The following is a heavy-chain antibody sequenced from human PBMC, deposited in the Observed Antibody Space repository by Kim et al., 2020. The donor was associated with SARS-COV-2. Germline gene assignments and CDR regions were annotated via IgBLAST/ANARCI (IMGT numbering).Heavy chain of an antibody. CDR1: GFTFSSYG. CDR3: VKAAYGSGSYGFDY. V-gene: IGHV3-30*18. CDR2: ISYDGSNK. Sequence: GGSLRLSCAASGFTFSSYGMHWVRQAPGKGLEWVAVISYDGSNKYYADSVKGRFTISRDNSKNTLYLQMNSLRAEDTAVYYCVKAAYGSGSYGFDYWCEG. J-gene: IGHJ4*02. D-gene: IGHD3-10*01.